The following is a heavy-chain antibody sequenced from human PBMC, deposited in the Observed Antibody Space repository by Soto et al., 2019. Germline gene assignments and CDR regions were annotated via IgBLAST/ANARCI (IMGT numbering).Heavy chain of an antibody. CDR3: ARVHCNDALCTFPAWFDP. CDR2: VFYTGRA. J-gene: IGHJ5*02. V-gene: IGHV4-59*01. Sequence: QVQLQESGPGLVEASETLSLTCTVSGGSLGSYYWSWIRQPPGKGLEWIGYVFYTGRANYNASLKSRVSISLDTSNYQFSLKLSSVTAADTAVYYCARVHCNDALCTFPAWFDPWGRGTQVTVSS. CDR1: GGSLGSYY. D-gene: IGHD2-8*01.